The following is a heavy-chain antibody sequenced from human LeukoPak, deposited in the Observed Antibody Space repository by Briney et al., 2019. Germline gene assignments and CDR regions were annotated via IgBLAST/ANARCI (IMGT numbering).Heavy chain of an antibody. CDR1: GYSISGGYY. CDR3: ARSLDYYDSSGQNY. D-gene: IGHD3-22*01. V-gene: IGHV4-38-2*02. Sequence: SETLSLTCIVSGYSISGGYYWDWIRQPPGKGLEWIGSIYHSGITYYNPSLKSRVPISVDTSKNNFSLTLNSVTAADTAVYYCARSLDYYDSSGQNYWGQGILVTVSS. CDR2: IYHSGIT. J-gene: IGHJ4*02.